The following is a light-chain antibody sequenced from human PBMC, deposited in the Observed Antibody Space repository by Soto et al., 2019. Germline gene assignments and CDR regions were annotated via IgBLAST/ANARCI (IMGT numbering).Light chain of an antibody. Sequence: QSALTQPASVSGSPGQSITISCTGTSSDVGGYNYVSWYQHHPGKAPKLMIYDVSNRPSGVSNRFSGSKSGNTASLTISGLQAEDEADYYCSSYTSSSTHVVFGGGTKATVL. CDR2: DVS. CDR1: SSDVGGYNY. CDR3: SSYTSSSTHVV. V-gene: IGLV2-14*03. J-gene: IGLJ2*01.